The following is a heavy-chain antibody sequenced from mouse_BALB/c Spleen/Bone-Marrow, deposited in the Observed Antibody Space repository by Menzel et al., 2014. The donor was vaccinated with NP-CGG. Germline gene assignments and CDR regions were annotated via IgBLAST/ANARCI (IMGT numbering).Heavy chain of an antibody. V-gene: IGHV7-3*02. D-gene: IGHD2-1*01. CDR2: IRNKANGYTT. CDR1: GFTFXDHY. CDR3: ARDYLYYFDY. J-gene: IGHJ2*01. Sequence: DVMLVESGGGLVQPGGFLRLSCATSGFTFXDHYMSWVRQPPGKALEWLGFIRNKANGYTTEYSASVKGRFTISRDNSQSIDYLQMNTLRAEDSATYYCARDYLYYFDYWGRGTTLTGSS.